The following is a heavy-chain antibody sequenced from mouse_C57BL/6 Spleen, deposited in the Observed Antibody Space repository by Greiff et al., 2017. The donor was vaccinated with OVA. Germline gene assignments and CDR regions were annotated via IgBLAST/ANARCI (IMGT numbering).Heavy chain of an antibody. J-gene: IGHJ2*01. V-gene: IGHV1-82*01. CDR2: IYPGDGDT. CDR3: ATGSSYYFDC. CDR1: GYAFSSSW. D-gene: IGHD1-1*01. Sequence: QVQLQQSGPELVKPGASVKISCKASGYAFSSSWMNWVKQRPGKGLEWIGRIYPGDGDTNYNGKFKGKATLTADKSSSTAYMQLSSLTSEDSAVYFCATGSSYYFDCWGQGTTLTVAS.